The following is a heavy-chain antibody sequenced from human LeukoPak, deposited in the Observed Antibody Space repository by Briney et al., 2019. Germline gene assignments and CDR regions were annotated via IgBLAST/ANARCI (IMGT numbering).Heavy chain of an antibody. CDR3: ASLRSTRWAITLETFDY. CDR1: GFTFSNYA. Sequence: GGSLRLSCAASGFTFSNYAMTWVRQAPGKGLEWVSVIYSGGSTYYADSVKGRFTISRDNSKNTLYLQMNSLRAEGTAVYYCASLRSTRWAITLETFDYWGQGTLVTVSS. CDR2: IYSGGST. V-gene: IGHV3-66*01. J-gene: IGHJ4*02. D-gene: IGHD2-21*01.